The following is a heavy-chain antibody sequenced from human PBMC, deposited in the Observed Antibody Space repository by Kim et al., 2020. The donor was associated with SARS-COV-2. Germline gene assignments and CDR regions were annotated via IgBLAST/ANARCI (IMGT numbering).Heavy chain of an antibody. CDR3: ARDWSYGLDV. CDR2: T. J-gene: IGHJ6*02. V-gene: IGHV3-74*01. Sequence: TTEADSGKGRFTISRDNAKSTLSRHMNSLRPEDTAVYYCARDWSYGLDVWGQGTTVTVSS.